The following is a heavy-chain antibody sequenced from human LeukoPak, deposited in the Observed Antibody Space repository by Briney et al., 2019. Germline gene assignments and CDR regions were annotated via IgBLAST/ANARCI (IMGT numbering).Heavy chain of an antibody. J-gene: IGHJ4*02. CDR3: ARDRSSYFDY. CDR1: GFTFSGYY. CDR2: ISSSGSTI. V-gene: IGHV3-11*04. Sequence: GGALRLSCATPGFTFSGYYKSWVRQGPGEGAGGVSYISSSGSTIYYADSVRGRFTISRDNAKNSLYLQMNSLRAEDTAVYYCARDRSSYFDYWGQGTLVTVSS. D-gene: IGHD1-26*01.